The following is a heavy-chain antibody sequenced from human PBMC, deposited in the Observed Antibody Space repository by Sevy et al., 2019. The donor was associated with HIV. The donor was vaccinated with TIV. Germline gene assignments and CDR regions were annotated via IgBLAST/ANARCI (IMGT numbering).Heavy chain of an antibody. CDR2: IYYSGST. J-gene: IGHJ3*02. CDR1: GGSISSGGYY. D-gene: IGHD3-3*01. Sequence: SETLSLTCTVSGGSISSGGYYWSWIRQHPGKGLEWIGYIYYSGSTYYNPSLKSRVTLSVDTSKNQFSLKLSSVTAAETAVYYCARGLWRGYYRDDAFDIWGQGTMVTVSS. CDR3: ARGLWRGYYRDDAFDI. V-gene: IGHV4-31*03.